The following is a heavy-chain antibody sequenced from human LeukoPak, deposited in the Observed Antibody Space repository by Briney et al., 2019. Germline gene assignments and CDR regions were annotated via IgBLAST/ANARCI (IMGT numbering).Heavy chain of an antibody. CDR2: VYYTWST. D-gene: IGHD7-27*01. J-gene: IGHJ4*02. CDR3: ASNTGTVFDY. Sequence: SETLSLTCTVSGDFITAYYWSWIRQPPGKGLECLGYVYYTWSTEYNPSLRSRVTISQETSKHQFSLNLTSVTAADTAVYYCASNTGTVFDYWGQGALVTVSS. CDR1: GDFITAYY. V-gene: IGHV4-59*01.